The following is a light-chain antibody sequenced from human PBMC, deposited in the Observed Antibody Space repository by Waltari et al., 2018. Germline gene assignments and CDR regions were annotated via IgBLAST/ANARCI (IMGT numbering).Light chain of an antibody. Sequence: EIVLTQSPGTLSLSPGQRATLSCRASQDISSSYLAWHQQRPGQAPRLLIYDASSRATGVPDRVSGSGSGTDFTLTISGLEPEDVAVYYCQQYDTSTEWTFGQGTKVEIK. J-gene: IGKJ1*01. V-gene: IGKV3-20*01. CDR1: QDISSSY. CDR3: QQYDTSTEWT. CDR2: DAS.